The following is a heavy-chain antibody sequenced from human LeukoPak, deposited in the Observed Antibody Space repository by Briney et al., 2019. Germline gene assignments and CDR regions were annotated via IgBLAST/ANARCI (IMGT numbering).Heavy chain of an antibody. CDR2: IYYTGST. J-gene: IGHJ5*02. V-gene: IGHV4-59*01. Sequence: SETLSLTCTVSGGSISRYYWSWIRQPPGKGLEWIGYIYYTGSTNYNPSLKSRVTISVDTSKNEFSVKLSSVTAADTAVYYCARSVAHYDSSGNFFPWFDPWGQGTLVTASS. D-gene: IGHD3-22*01. CDR3: ARSVAHYDSSGNFFPWFDP. CDR1: GGSISRYY.